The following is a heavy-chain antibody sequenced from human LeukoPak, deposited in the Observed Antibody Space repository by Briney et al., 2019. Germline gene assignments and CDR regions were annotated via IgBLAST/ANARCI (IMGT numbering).Heavy chain of an antibody. CDR2: IPHDGGNQ. D-gene: IGHD3-16*01. CDR1: GFTFSTYG. Sequence: GGSLRLSCAASGFTFSTYGMYWVRQAQGKGLEWVAVIPHDGGNQYYADSVKGRFTISRDNSRNTLYLQMNSLRAEDTAVYYCARAYLIDYWGQGTLVTVSS. J-gene: IGHJ4*02. CDR3: ARAYLIDY. V-gene: IGHV3-30*03.